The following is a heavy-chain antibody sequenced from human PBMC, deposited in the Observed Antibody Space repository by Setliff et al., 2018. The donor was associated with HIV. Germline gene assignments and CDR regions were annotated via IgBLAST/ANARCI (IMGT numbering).Heavy chain of an antibody. Sequence: PSETLSLTCAVSGYSISSGYYWGWIRQPPGKGLEWIGSVYHSGSTYYNPSLKSRVTISVDTSKNQFSLKLSSVTAADTAVYYCARHSSAAANDAFDIWGQGTMVTV. CDR1: GYSISSGYY. D-gene: IGHD6-13*01. J-gene: IGHJ3*02. CDR3: ARHSSAAANDAFDI. V-gene: IGHV4-38-2*01. CDR2: VYHSGST.